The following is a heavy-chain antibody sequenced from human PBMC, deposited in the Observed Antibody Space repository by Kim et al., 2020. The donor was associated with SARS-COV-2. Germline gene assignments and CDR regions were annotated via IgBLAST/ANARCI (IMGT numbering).Heavy chain of an antibody. CDR2: INAGNGNT. CDR3: ARVRRQQLVVGGFDY. Sequence: ASVKVSCKASGYTFTSYAMHWVRQAPGQRLEWMGWINAGNGNTKYSQKFQGRVTITRDTSASTAYMELSSLRSEDTAVYYCARVRRQQLVVGGFDYWGQGTLVTVSS. D-gene: IGHD6-13*01. CDR1: GYTFTSYA. V-gene: IGHV1-3*01. J-gene: IGHJ4*02.